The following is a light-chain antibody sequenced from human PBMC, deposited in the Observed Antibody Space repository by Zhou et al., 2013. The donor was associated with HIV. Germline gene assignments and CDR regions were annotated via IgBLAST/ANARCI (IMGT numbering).Light chain of an antibody. V-gene: IGKV1-27*01. CDR3: QQFNSYPL. Sequence: DIQMTQSPSSLSASVGDRVTISCRASQSIDNYLNWYQQRPGKAPKLLIYAASTLQSGVPSRFSGSGSGTDFTLTISSLQPEDIATYYCQQFNSYPLFGGGTKVEI. CDR1: QSIDNY. J-gene: IGKJ4*01. CDR2: AAS.